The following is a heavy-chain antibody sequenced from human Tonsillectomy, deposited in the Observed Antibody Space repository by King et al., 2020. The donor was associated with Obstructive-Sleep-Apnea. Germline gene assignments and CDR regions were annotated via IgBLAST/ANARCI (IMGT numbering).Heavy chain of an antibody. J-gene: IGHJ4*02. CDR1: GFTFSNYW. CDR2: IKQDGSQK. CDR3: ARGWTPNVLGSYPYFDH. V-gene: IGHV3-7*03. Sequence: DVQLVESGGGLVQPGGSLRLSCAASGFTFSNYWMSWVRQAPGKGLEWVANIKQDGSQKYYVDSVKGRFTLSRDNAKNSLFLQMNSLGPDDTAVYYCARGWTPNVLGSYPYFDHWGQGTLVTVSS. D-gene: IGHD3-16*01.